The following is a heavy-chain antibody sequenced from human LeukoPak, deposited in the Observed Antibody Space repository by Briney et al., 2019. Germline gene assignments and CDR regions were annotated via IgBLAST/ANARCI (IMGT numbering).Heavy chain of an antibody. Sequence: SGGSLRLSCAASGFTFSSYAMSWVRQAPGKGLEWVSAISGSGGSTYYADSVKGRFTISRDNSKNTLYLQMNSLRAEDTAVYYCAKTSSSSSSIRYFDYWGQGTLDTVSS. D-gene: IGHD6-6*01. CDR1: GFTFSSYA. J-gene: IGHJ4*02. CDR3: AKTSSSSSSIRYFDY. CDR2: ISGSGGST. V-gene: IGHV3-23*01.